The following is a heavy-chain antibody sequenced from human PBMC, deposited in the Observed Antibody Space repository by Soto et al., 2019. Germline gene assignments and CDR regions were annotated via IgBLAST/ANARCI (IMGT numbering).Heavy chain of an antibody. Sequence: GESLKISWXGSGDSFTSYWSGWARQMPGKGLEWMGIIYPGDSDTRYSPSFQGQVTISADKSISTAYLQWSSLKASDTAMYYCARTAAAGKYYNGMDVWGQGTTVTAP. D-gene: IGHD6-13*01. CDR3: ARTAAAGKYYNGMDV. J-gene: IGHJ6*02. CDR2: IYPGDSDT. CDR1: GDSFTSYW. V-gene: IGHV5-51*01.